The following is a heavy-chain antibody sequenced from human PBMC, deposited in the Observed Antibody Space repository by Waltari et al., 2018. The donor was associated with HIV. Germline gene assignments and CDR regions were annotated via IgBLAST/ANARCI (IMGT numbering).Heavy chain of an antibody. CDR3: ARNMATVTQYYFDY. D-gene: IGHD4-17*01. V-gene: IGHV1-69*01. Sequence: QVQLVQSGAEVKKPGSSVKVSCKASGGTFSSYAISWVRQAPVQGLEWMGGIIPIFGTANYAQKFQGRVTITADESTSTAYMELSSLRSEDTAVYYCARNMATVTQYYFDYWGQGTLVTVSS. J-gene: IGHJ4*02. CDR1: GGTFSSYA. CDR2: IIPIFGTA.